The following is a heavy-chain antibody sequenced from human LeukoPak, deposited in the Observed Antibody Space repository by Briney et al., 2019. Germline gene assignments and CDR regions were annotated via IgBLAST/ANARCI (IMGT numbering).Heavy chain of an antibody. CDR3: ATDLGPVNTYYYDSSGYYNLGY. J-gene: IGHJ4*02. D-gene: IGHD3-22*01. Sequence: ASVKVSCKVSGYTLTELSMHWVRQAPGKGLEWMGGCDPEDGETIYAQKFQGRVTMTEDTSTDTAYMELSSLRSEDTAVYYCATDLGPVNTYYYDSSGYYNLGYWGQGTLVTVSS. CDR2: CDPEDGET. V-gene: IGHV1-24*01. CDR1: GYTLTELS.